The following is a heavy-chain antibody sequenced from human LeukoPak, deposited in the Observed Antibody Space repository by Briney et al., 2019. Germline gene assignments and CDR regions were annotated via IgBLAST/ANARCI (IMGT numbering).Heavy chain of an antibody. V-gene: IGHV4-59*12. Sequence: SETLSLTCTVSGGSISGYYWSWIRQPPGEGLEWIGYIYNSGNTNYNPSLKSRVTISVDTSKNQFSLKLSSVTAADTAVYYCARTNKVDAFDIWGQGTMVTVSS. CDR3: ARTNKVDAFDI. CDR2: IYNSGNT. J-gene: IGHJ3*02. CDR1: GGSISGYY.